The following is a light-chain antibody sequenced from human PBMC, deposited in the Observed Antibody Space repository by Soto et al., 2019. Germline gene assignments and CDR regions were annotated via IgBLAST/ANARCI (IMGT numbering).Light chain of an antibody. V-gene: IGLV1-40*01. J-gene: IGLJ3*02. CDR1: SSNIGAGYD. CDR3: QSYDNSLSGSWV. Sequence: QPVLTQAPSVSGAPGQRVTISCTGSSSNIGAGYDVHWYQQLPGTAPRLLIYGNTKRPSGVPDRFSGSKSATSASLAITGLQAEDEGDYYCQSYDNSLSGSWVFGGGTKLTVL. CDR2: GNT.